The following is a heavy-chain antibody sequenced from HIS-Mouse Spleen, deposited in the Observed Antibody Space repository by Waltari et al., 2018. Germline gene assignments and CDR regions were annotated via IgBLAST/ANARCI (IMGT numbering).Heavy chain of an antibody. V-gene: IGHV3-23*01. Sequence: EVQLLESGGGLVQPGGSLRLSCAASGFTFSSYAMSWVRQAPGKGLCGVSAIKGSGGSTYYAASVKGRFTISRDNSKNTLYLQMNSLRAEDTAVYYCANPKSVAAAPQYFQHWGQGTLVTVSS. CDR1: GFTFSSYA. CDR3: ANPKSVAAAPQYFQH. CDR2: IKGSGGST. J-gene: IGHJ1*01. D-gene: IGHD2-2*01.